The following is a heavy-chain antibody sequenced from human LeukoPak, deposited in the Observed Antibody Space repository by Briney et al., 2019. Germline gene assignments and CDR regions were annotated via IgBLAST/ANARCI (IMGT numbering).Heavy chain of an antibody. Sequence: GRCLRLSWAAAGFTVGISWMSWVRQAPGEGRGWVATIKEDGSEKYYVDSVKGRFTISRDNAKNSLYLQMNSLRAEDTAVYYCARDRDGSSWYYFDYWGQGTLVTVSS. D-gene: IGHD6-13*01. CDR1: GFTVGISW. J-gene: IGHJ4*02. CDR2: IKEDGSEK. CDR3: ARDRDGSSWYYFDY. V-gene: IGHV3-7*01.